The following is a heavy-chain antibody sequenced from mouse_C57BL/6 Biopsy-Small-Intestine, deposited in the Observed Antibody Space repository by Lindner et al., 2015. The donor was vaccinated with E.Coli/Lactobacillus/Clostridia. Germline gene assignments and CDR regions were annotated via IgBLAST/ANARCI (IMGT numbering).Heavy chain of an antibody. Sequence: VQLQESGAELMKPGASVKLSCKATGYTFTGYWIEWVKQRPGHGLEWIGEILPGSGSTNYNEKFKGKATFTADTSSNTAYMQLSSLTTEDSAIYYCAARDYYGSSQYYYAMDYWGQGTSVTVSS. CDR2: ILPGSGST. V-gene: IGHV1-9*01. CDR1: GYTFTGYW. J-gene: IGHJ4*01. D-gene: IGHD1-1*01. CDR3: AARDYYGSSQYYYAMDY.